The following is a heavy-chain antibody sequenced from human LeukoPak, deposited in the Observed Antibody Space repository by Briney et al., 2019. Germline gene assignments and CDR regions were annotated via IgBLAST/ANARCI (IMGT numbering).Heavy chain of an antibody. J-gene: IGHJ4*02. CDR2: IRKKSDSYTT. CDR3: VASNWGRDY. Sequence: GGSLRLSCVASRFTFSSYEMNWVRQAPGKGLEWVGHIRKKSDSYTTDYAASVKGRFTILRDDSRSSLYLQMNSLKTEDTAVYYCVASNWGRDYWGQGTLVTVSS. V-gene: IGHV3-72*01. D-gene: IGHD7-27*01. CDR1: RFTFSSYE.